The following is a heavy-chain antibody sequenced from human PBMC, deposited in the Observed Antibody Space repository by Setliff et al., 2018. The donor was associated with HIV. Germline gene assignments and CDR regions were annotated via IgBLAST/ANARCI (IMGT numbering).Heavy chain of an antibody. CDR2: IHPRDSDT. V-gene: IGHV5-51*01. D-gene: IGHD3-3*01. CDR1: GYSFNNYW. CDR3: ARSGYSSSFFDY. J-gene: IGHJ4*02. Sequence: GESLKISCKGSGYSFNNYWIGWVRQMSGKGLEWMGNIHPRDSDTRYSPSFQGQVTLSVDKSISTAYLQWSSLKASDTAMYYCARSGYSSSFFDYWGQGTLVTVSS.